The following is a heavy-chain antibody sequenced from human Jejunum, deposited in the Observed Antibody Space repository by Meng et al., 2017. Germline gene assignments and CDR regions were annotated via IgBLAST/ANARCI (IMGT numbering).Heavy chain of an antibody. CDR1: GYPLTDLP. CDR2: FDPEDGEA. V-gene: IGHV1-24*01. D-gene: IGHD3-22*01. CDR3: AAHPTFYYDNSGYYLDS. Sequence: ASGKVSCKVSGYPLTDLPMHWVRQAPGKGLEWMGGFDPEDGEAIYAQKFKGRVTMTEDTSTDTAYMELSSLRSEDTAVYYCAAHPTFYYDNSGYYLDSWGQGTLVTVSS. J-gene: IGHJ4*02.